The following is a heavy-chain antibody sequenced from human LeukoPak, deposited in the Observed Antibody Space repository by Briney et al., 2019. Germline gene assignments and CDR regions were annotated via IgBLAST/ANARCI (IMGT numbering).Heavy chain of an antibody. CDR3: AHVQKYYDILTGYPKVDFDY. Sequence: KASGPTLVKPTQTLTLTCTFSGFSLSTSGVGVGWIRQPPGKALEWLALIYWNDDKRYSPSLKSRLTITKDTSKNQVVLTMTNMDPVDTATYYCAHVQKYYDILTGYPKVDFDYWGQGTLVTVSS. J-gene: IGHJ4*02. CDR2: IYWNDDK. D-gene: IGHD3-9*01. CDR1: GFSLSTSGVG. V-gene: IGHV2-5*01.